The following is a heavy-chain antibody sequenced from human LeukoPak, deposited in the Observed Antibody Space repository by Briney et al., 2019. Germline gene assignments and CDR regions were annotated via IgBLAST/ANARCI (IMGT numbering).Heavy chain of an antibody. V-gene: IGHV3-30*03. Sequence: GGSLRLSCAASGFTFSSYGMHWVRQAPGKGLEWVAVISYDGSNKYYADSVKGRFTISRDNAKNSVYLQMNSLRDEDTAIYYCTPFTYWGQGTLVSVSS. CDR3: TPFTY. CDR1: GFTFSSYG. J-gene: IGHJ4*02. CDR2: ISYDGSNK. D-gene: IGHD2-15*01.